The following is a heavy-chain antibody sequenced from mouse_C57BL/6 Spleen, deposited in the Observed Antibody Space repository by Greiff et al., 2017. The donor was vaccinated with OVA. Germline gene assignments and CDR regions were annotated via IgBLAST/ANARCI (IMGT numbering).Heavy chain of an antibody. V-gene: IGHV5-6*01. D-gene: IGHD2-1*01. J-gene: IGHJ4*01. CDR3: ARQSGNYEGAMDY. CDR1: GFTFSSYG. Sequence: EVHLVESGGDLVKPGGSLKLSCAASGFTFSSYGMSWVRQTPDKRLEWVATISSGGSYTYYPDSVKGRFTISRDNAKNTLYLQMSSLKSEDTAMYYCARQSGNYEGAMDYWGQGTSVTVSS. CDR2: ISSGGSYT.